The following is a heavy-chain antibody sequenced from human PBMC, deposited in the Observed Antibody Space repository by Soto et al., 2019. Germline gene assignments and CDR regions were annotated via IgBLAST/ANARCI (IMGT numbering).Heavy chain of an antibody. J-gene: IGHJ4*02. Sequence: GGSLRLSCAASGFTFSSYAMSWVRQAPGKGLEWVSSISGIGHSTYYADSVKGRFTISRDNSKKTLFLQMSSLIAEDTAVYYCATRIMVTIGHFDSWGQGTPVTVSS. CDR1: GFTFSSYA. CDR3: ATRIMVTIGHFDS. CDR2: ISGIGHST. D-gene: IGHD5-18*01. V-gene: IGHV3-23*01.